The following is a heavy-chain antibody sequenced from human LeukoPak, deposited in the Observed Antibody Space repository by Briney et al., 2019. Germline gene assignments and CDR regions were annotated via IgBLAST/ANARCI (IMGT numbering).Heavy chain of an antibody. CDR2: IYHSGST. CDR1: GGSFSSYY. V-gene: IGHV4-59*12. Sequence: SETLSLTCTVSGGSFSSYYWSWIRQAPGKGLEWIGYIYHSGSTYYNPSLKSRVTISVDRSKNQFSLKLSSVTAADTAVYYCARDSDFWSGGWFDPWGQGTLVTVSS. CDR3: ARDSDFWSGGWFDP. J-gene: IGHJ5*02. D-gene: IGHD3-3*01.